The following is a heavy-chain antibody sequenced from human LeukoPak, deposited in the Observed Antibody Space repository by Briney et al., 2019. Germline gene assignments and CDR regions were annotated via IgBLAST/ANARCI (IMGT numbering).Heavy chain of an antibody. J-gene: IGHJ6*02. V-gene: IGHV1-8*01. D-gene: IGHD1-1*01. CDR3: AREDNDDYYYYGMDV. CDR1: GYTFTSYD. Sequence: ASVKVSCKASGYTFTSYDINWVRQATGQGLEWMGWMSPNSGITGYAQKFQGRVSMTRNTAISTAYMELSSLRSEDTAVYYCAREDNDDYYYYGMDVWGQGTAVTVSS. CDR2: MSPNSGIT.